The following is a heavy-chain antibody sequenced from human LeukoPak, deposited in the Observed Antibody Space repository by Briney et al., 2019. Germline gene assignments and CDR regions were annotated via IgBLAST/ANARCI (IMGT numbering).Heavy chain of an antibody. D-gene: IGHD6-6*01. CDR1: GYSFTSYW. J-gene: IGHJ6*02. CDR3: ARPSYSSSRYYYYGMDV. Sequence: GESLKISCKGSGYSFTSYWIGWVRQMPGKGLEWMGIIYPGDSDTRYSPSFQGQVTISADESISTAYLQWSSLKASDTAMYYCARPSYSSSRYYYYGMDVWGQGTTVTVSS. V-gene: IGHV5-51*01. CDR2: IYPGDSDT.